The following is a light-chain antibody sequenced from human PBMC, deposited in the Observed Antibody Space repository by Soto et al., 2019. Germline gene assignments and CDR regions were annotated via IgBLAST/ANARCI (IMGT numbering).Light chain of an antibody. V-gene: IGKV3-20*01. CDR2: GSS. Sequence: EIVLTQSPGTLSLSPGERATLSCRASQSVSSSFLAWYQQKPGQAPRLLIYGSSSRATGLPDRFSGSWSGTDFTLTISRLEPEDDEVYYCQQYGSSPITFGGGTKVEIK. CDR1: QSVSSSF. CDR3: QQYGSSPIT. J-gene: IGKJ4*01.